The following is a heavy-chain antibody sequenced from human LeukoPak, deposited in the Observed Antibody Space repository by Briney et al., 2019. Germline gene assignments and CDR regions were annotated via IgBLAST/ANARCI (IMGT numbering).Heavy chain of an antibody. CDR2: NYYSGST. CDR3: ARLIAAAGSYYMDV. Sequence: PSETLSLTCTVSGGSISNHYWSWIRQPPGKGLEWIGYNYYSGSTNYNPSLKSRVTISVDTSKNQFSLKLSSVTAADTAVYYCARLIAAAGSYYMDVWGKGTTVTVSS. J-gene: IGHJ6*03. D-gene: IGHD6-13*01. CDR1: GGSISNHY. V-gene: IGHV4-59*11.